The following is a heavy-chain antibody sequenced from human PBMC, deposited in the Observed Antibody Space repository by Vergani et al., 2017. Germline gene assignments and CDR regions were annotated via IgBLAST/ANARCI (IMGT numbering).Heavy chain of an antibody. D-gene: IGHD6-19*01. Sequence: QVQLQESGPGLVKSSETLSLTCSVSFDSIRNLYCNWIRQPPGKGLEWIGSINYSEKTNYNPSLKTRVTISVDTSKNQSSLTLTSVTAADTAVYYCASDTHSGQRADRWGQGILVTVTS. CDR3: ASDTHSGQRADR. CDR2: INYSEKT. CDR1: FDSIRNLY. J-gene: IGHJ5*02. V-gene: IGHV4-59*11.